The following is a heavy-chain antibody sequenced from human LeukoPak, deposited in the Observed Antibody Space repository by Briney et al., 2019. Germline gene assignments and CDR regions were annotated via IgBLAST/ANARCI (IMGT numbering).Heavy chain of an antibody. CDR2: ISAYNGNT. D-gene: IGHD3-22*01. J-gene: IGHJ3*02. CDR3: SYSYDTDAFDI. CDR1: GYTFTSYG. Sequence: ASVKVSCKASGYTFTSYGISWVRQAPGQGLEWMGWISAYNGNTNYAQKLQGRVTMTPDTSTSTAYMELRSLRSDETAVYYCSYSYDTDAFDIWGQGTMVTVSS. V-gene: IGHV1-18*01.